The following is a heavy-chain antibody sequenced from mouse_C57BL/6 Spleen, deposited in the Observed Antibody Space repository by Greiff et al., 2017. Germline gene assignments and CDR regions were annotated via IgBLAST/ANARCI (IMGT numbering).Heavy chain of an antibody. CDR2: ISDGGSYT. CDR3: AREKGYDPLCAY. J-gene: IGHJ3*01. Sequence: EVKLMESGGGLVKPGGSLKLSCAASGFTFSSYAMSWVRQTPEKRLEWVATISDGGSYTYYPDNVKGRFTFSRDNAKNNLYLQMSQLKSEDTAMYYCAREKGYDPLCAYWGQGTLVTVSA. D-gene: IGHD2-3*01. CDR1: GFTFSSYA. V-gene: IGHV5-4*01.